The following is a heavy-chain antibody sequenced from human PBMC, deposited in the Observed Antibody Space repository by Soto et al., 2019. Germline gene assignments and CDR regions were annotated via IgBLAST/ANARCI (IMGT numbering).Heavy chain of an antibody. D-gene: IGHD3-10*01. CDR1: GFTFSSYS. CDR3: ARDADYYGSGSSTRIFDY. Sequence: GGSLRLSCAASGFTFSSYSMNWVRQAPGKGLEWVSSISSSSSYIYYADSVKGRFTISRDNAKNSLYLQMNSLRAEDTAVYYCARDADYYGSGSSTRIFDYWGQGTLVTVSS. CDR2: ISSSSSYI. J-gene: IGHJ4*02. V-gene: IGHV3-21*01.